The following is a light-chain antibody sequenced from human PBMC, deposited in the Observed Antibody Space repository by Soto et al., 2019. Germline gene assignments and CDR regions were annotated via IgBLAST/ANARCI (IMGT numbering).Light chain of an antibody. J-gene: IGKJ1*01. Sequence: EIVLTQSPGTLSFSPGERATLSCRASQSVSSTSLAWYQQKPGQAPRLLIYGASNRATDIPDRFSGSGSGTDFTLTISRLEPEDFAVYYCQQYDGSPPWTFGLGTKVEFK. CDR1: QSVSSTS. CDR3: QQYDGSPPWT. CDR2: GAS. V-gene: IGKV3-20*01.